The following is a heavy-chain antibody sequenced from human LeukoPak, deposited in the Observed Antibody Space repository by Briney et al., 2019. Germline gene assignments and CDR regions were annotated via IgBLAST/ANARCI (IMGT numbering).Heavy chain of an antibody. V-gene: IGHV3-48*02. J-gene: IGHJ4*02. D-gene: IGHD4-23*01. Sequence: PGGSPRLSCAASGFTFSTYNLNWVRQAAGKGLEWVSYISSGSGSIYADSVKGRFTISRDNAKNSLYLQMNSLRDDDTAVYYCAFQDGGIVFWGQGTLVTVSS. CDR3: AFQDGGIVF. CDR2: ISSGSGS. CDR1: GFTFSTYN.